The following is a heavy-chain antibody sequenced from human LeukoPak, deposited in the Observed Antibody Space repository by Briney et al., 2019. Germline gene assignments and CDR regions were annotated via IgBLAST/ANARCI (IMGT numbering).Heavy chain of an antibody. J-gene: IGHJ3*02. CDR1: GFTFSSYG. Sequence: GRSLRLSCAASGFTFSSYGMHWVRQAPGKGLGWVAVISYDGSNKYYADSVKGRFAISRDNSKNTLYLQMNSLRAEDTAVYYCATVWKGGAFDIWGQGTMVTVSS. V-gene: IGHV3-30*03. D-gene: IGHD3-16*01. CDR3: ATVWKGGAFDI. CDR2: ISYDGSNK.